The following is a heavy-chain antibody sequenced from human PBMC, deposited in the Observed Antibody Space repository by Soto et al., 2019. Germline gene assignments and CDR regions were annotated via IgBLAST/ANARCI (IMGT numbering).Heavy chain of an antibody. CDR3: ARTKCSGGSCYSWSLDY. V-gene: IGHV4-31*03. CDR1: GGSITTGGYY. J-gene: IGHJ4*02. D-gene: IGHD2-15*01. Sequence: SETLSLTCTVSGGSITTGGYYWSWIRQLPGKGLEWIGHRYYSESTYYNPSLKSRVSISLDTSKNQFSLKLSFVTAADAAMYYCARTKCSGGSCYSWSLDYWGQGTPVTVSS. CDR2: RYYSEST.